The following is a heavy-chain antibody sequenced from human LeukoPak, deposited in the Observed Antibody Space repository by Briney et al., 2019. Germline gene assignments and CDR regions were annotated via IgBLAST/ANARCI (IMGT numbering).Heavy chain of an antibody. J-gene: IGHJ4*02. CDR2: ISGSGGST. Sequence: GGSLRLSCAASGFTFSSYGMSWVRQAPGKGLEGVSAISGSGGSTYYADSVKGRFTISRDNSKNTLYLQMNSLRAEDTAVYYCAKDPYGVGATDFDYWGQGTLVTVSS. CDR1: GFTFSSYG. D-gene: IGHD1-26*01. V-gene: IGHV3-23*01. CDR3: AKDPYGVGATDFDY.